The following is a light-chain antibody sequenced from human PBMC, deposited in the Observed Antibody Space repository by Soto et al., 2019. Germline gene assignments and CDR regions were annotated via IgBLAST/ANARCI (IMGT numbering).Light chain of an antibody. Sequence: QSALTQPASVSGSPGQSITISCTGTSSDVGGFNYVSWYQQHPDKAPKLMIYEVTDRPSGVSNRFSGSKSGNTASLTISGLQSEDEADYYCSSYTSSSTLVFGGGPADRP. CDR3: SSYTSSSTLV. V-gene: IGLV2-14*01. J-gene: IGLJ3*02. CDR1: SSDVGGFNY. CDR2: EVT.